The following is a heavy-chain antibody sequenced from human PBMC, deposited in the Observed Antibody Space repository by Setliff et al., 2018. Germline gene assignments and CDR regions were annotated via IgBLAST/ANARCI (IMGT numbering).Heavy chain of an antibody. Sequence: PGGSLRLSCAASGFTFSSYAMHWVRQAPGKGLEWVAVISYDGSNKYYADSVKGRFTISRDNAKNSLYLQMNSLRAEDTAVYYCATGRVWSIFDIWGQGTMVTVSS. CDR2: ISYDGSNK. CDR3: ATGRVWSIFDI. CDR1: GFTFSSYA. J-gene: IGHJ3*02. D-gene: IGHD3-10*01. V-gene: IGHV3-30-3*01.